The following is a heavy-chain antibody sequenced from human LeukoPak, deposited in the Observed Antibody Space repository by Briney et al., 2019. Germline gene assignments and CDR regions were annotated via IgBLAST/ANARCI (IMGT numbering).Heavy chain of an antibody. D-gene: IGHD3-22*01. CDR1: GGSFSGYY. V-gene: IGHV4-34*01. Sequence: SETLSLTCAVYGGSFSGYYWSWIRQSPGKGLEWIAEINHSGSTNYNPSLKSRVTISVDTSKNQFSLKLSSVTAADTAVYYCARAPYYYDSSGYYHFDYWGQGTLVTVSS. CDR2: INHSGST. CDR3: ARAPYYYDSSGYYHFDY. J-gene: IGHJ4*02.